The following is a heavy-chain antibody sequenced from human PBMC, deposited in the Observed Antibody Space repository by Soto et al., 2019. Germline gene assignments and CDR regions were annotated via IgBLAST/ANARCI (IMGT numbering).Heavy chain of an antibody. CDR3: ARVVPGAEAWFGP. J-gene: IGHJ5*02. CDR1: GYTFSNYG. CDR2: ISLYSDGT. V-gene: IGHV1-18*01. D-gene: IGHD2-2*01. Sequence: ASVKVSCKTSGYTFSNYGITWVRQAPGQPLEWLGWISLYSDGTNYAQKFQGRVSMTTDTSTTTAYMELRSLRSDATAVYYCARVVPGAEAWFGPWGQGTLVTVSS.